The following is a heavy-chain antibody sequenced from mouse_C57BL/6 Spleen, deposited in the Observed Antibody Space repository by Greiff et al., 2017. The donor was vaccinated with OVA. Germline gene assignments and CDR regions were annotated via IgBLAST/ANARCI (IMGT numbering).Heavy chain of an antibody. CDR1: GYSITSGYY. CDR2: ISYDGSN. D-gene: IGHD4-1*01. J-gene: IGHJ3*01. CDR3: ARELGRGFAY. V-gene: IGHV3-6*01. Sequence: EVQRVESGPGLVKPSQSLSLTCSVTGYSITSGYYWNWIRQFPGNKLEWMGYISYDGSNNYNPSLKNRISITRDTSKNQFFLKLNSVTTEDTATYYCARELGRGFAYWGQGTLVTVSA.